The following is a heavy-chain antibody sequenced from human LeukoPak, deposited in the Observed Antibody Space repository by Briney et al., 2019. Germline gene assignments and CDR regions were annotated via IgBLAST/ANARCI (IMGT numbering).Heavy chain of an antibody. J-gene: IGHJ5*02. CDR3: AKASRGTLTTVINWFDP. V-gene: IGHV3-53*01. CDR1: GFTVSSNY. CDR2: SYSDDTT. D-gene: IGHD4-11*01. Sequence: PGGSLRLSCAASGFTVSSNYMSWVRQAPGKGLEWVSVSYSDDTTYYADSVKGRFTISRDNSKNTLYLQMNSLRAEDTAVYYCAKASRGTLTTVINWFDPWGQGTLVTVSS.